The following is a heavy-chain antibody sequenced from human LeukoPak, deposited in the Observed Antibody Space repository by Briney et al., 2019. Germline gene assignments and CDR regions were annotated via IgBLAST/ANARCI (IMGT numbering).Heavy chain of an antibody. CDR3: AVMGCSSTSCSHYYYYMDV. CDR2: INHSGST. D-gene: IGHD2-2*01. CDR1: GGSFSGYY. V-gene: IGHV4-34*01. Sequence: PSETLSLTCAVYGGSFSGYYWSWIRQPPGKGLEWIGEINHSGSTNYNPSLKSRVTISVDTSKNQFSLKLSSVTAADTAVYYCAVMGCSSTSCSHYYYYMDVWGKGTTVTVSS. J-gene: IGHJ6*03.